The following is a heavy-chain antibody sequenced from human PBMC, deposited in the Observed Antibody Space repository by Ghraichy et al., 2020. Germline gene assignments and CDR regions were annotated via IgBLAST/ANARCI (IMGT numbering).Heavy chain of an antibody. Sequence: ETLRLSCSASGFSVKTSYINWVRQAPGKGLEWVSIIYSTGETYYGDSVKDRFTIYRDTSSDTVYLQMKGLRAEDTAVYYCARQIVASGTYYYYYYMDVWGKGTAVTVSS. CDR2: IYSTGET. CDR1: GFSVKTSY. J-gene: IGHJ6*03. D-gene: IGHD3-10*01. V-gene: IGHV3-66*04. CDR3: ARQIVASGTYYYYYYMDV.